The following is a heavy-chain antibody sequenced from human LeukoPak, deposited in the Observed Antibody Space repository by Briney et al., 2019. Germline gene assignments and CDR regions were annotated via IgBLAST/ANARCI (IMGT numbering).Heavy chain of an antibody. CDR1: GDSVSSNSTP. CDR2: TYYRSKWYN. V-gene: IGHV6-1*01. Sequence: SQTLSLTCAISGDSVSSNSTPWNWIRQSPSRGLEWLGRTYYRSKWYNDYAVSVKGRTTINPDTSKNQFSLQLKSVTPEDTAVYYCVREGLHGFDSWGQGTLVTVSS. CDR3: VREGLHGFDS. J-gene: IGHJ4*02.